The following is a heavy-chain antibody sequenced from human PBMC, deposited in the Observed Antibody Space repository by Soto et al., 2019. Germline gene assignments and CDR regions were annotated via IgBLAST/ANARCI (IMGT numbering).Heavy chain of an antibody. Sequence: VHLLESGGGLVQPGGSLRLSCAASGFTFSSYSMSWVRQAPGKGLEWVSVISGSGVTTFYADSVKGRFTISRDNSKNTLYLQMNSLGAEDTAVYYCAKPGGSSTRYFDYWGQGTLVTVSS. CDR2: ISGSGVTT. J-gene: IGHJ4*02. CDR1: GFTFSSYS. D-gene: IGHD2-2*01. V-gene: IGHV3-23*01. CDR3: AKPGGSSTRYFDY.